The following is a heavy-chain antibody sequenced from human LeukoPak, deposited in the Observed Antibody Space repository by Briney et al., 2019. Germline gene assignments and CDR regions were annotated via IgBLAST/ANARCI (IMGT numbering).Heavy chain of an antibody. CDR2: IYYSGST. CDR1: GGSISSSSYY. CDR3: ARDLFMGTPDHDAFDI. J-gene: IGHJ3*02. V-gene: IGHV4-39*07. Sequence: SETLSFTCTVSGGSISSSSYYWGWIRQPPGKGLEWIGSIYYSGSTYYNPSLKSRVTISVDTSKNQFSLKLSSVTAADTAVYYCARDLFMGTPDHDAFDIWGQGTMVTVSS. D-gene: IGHD7-27*01.